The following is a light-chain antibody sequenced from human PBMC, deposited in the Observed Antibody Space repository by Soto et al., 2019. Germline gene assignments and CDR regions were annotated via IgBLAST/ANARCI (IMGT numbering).Light chain of an antibody. J-gene: IGLJ3*02. CDR2: EVS. CDR3: SSYTDSSGRV. V-gene: IGLV2-14*01. Sequence: QSALTQPASVSGSPGQSTTISCIGTISDVGGYDYVSWYQQHPGKAPKVIIYEVSHRPSGVSYRFSGSKSGNTASLTISGLQAEDEADYYCSSYTDSSGRVFGGGTKLTVL. CDR1: ISDVGGYDY.